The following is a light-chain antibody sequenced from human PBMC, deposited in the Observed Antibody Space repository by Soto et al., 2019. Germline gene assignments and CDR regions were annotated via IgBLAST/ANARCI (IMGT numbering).Light chain of an antibody. V-gene: IGKV1-17*01. Sequence: DVPVTKSPYSLYASVGDRVTITCRASQGIRNDLGWYQQKPGKATKVLIYAASSLQSGVPSRFSGSGSGTDFTLTIIFLQSEDFATYYCQQYYSYLRTFGQVTMVDIK. CDR2: AAS. CDR3: QQYYSYLRT. CDR1: QGIRND. J-gene: IGKJ1*01.